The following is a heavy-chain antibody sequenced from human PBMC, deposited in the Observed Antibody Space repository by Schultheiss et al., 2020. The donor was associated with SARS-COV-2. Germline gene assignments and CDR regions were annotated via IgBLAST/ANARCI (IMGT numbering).Heavy chain of an antibody. D-gene: IGHD5-18*01. V-gene: IGHV3-53*01. CDR2: IYSGGST. CDR1: GFTVSSNY. J-gene: IGHJ4*02. CDR3: ARGGYSYGDFDY. Sequence: GESLKISCAASGFTVSSNYMSWVRQAPGKGLEWVSVIYSGGSTYYADSVKGRFTISRDNSKNTLYLQMNSLRAEDTAVYYCARGGYSYGDFDYWGQGTLVTVSS.